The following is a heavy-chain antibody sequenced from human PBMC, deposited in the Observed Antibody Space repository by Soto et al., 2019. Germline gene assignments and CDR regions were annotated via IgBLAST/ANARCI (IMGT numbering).Heavy chain of an antibody. V-gene: IGHV1-2*04. CDR3: ARQEAARGALGELSFEPYYFDY. Sequence: QVQLVQSGAEVKKPGASVKVSCKASGYTFTGYYMHWVRQAPGQGLEWMGWINPNSGGTNYAQKFQGWVTMTRDTSISTAYMELSRLRSDDTAVYYCARQEAARGALGELSFEPYYFDYWGQGTLVTVSS. D-gene: IGHD3-16*02. CDR2: INPNSGGT. J-gene: IGHJ4*02. CDR1: GYTFTGYY.